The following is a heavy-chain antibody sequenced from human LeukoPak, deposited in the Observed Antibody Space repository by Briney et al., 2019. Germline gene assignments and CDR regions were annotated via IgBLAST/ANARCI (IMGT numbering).Heavy chain of an antibody. D-gene: IGHD3-16*01. J-gene: IGHJ4*02. CDR3: ARAFGWEWGDLDY. V-gene: IGHV4-59*08. CDR1: GGSISSYY. CDR2: IYYSGST. Sequence: PSETLSLTCTVSGGSISSYYWSWIRQPPGKGLEWIGYIYYSGSTNYNPSLKSRVTISVDTSKNQFSLKLSSVTAADTAVYYCARAFGWEWGDLDYWGQGTLVTVSS.